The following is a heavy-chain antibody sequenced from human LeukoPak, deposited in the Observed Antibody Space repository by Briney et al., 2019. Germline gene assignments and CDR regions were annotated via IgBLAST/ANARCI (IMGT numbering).Heavy chain of an antibody. CDR2: IIPILGIA. V-gene: IGHV1-69*04. CDR1: GGTFSSYA. CDR3: APSIVVVPAAMGRNWFDP. J-gene: IGHJ5*02. D-gene: IGHD2-2*01. Sequence: ASVKVSCKASGGTFSSYAISWVRQAPGQGLEWMGRIIPILGIANYAQKFQGRVTITADKSTSTAYMELSSLRSEDTAVYYCAPSIVVVPAAMGRNWFDPWGQGTLVTVSS.